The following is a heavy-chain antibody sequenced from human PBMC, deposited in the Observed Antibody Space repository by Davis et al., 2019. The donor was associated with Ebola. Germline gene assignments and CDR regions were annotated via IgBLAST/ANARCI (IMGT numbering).Heavy chain of an antibody. V-gene: IGHV3-7*01. CDR2: IKQDGSGT. J-gene: IGHJ6*02. Sequence: GESLKISCAASGFSFSDYWMSWVRQAPGKGLEWVANIKQDGSGTYSVDSVKGRFTISRDNAKNSLYLQMNSLRVEDTAVYYCARQARVDVWGQGTTVTVSS. CDR1: GFSFSDYW. CDR3: ARQARVDV.